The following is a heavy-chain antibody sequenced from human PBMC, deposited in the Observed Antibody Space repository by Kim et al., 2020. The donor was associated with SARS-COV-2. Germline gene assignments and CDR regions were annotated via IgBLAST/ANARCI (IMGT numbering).Heavy chain of an antibody. V-gene: IGHV4-31*03. Sequence: SETLSLTCTVSGGSISSGGYYWSWIRQHPGKGLEWIGYIYYSGSTYYNPSLKSRVTISVDTSKNQFSLKLSSVTAADTTVYYCASLGSFWSGLSKRPAHFDPWGQGTLVTVSS. CDR3: ASLGSFWSGLSKRPAHFDP. CDR1: GGSISSGGYY. CDR2: IYYSGST. D-gene: IGHD3-3*01. J-gene: IGHJ5*02.